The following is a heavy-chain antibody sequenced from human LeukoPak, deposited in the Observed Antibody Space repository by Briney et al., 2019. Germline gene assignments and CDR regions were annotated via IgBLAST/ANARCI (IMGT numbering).Heavy chain of an antibody. CDR3: ASNVGY. V-gene: IGHV4-4*02. CDR2: VHRGGHT. D-gene: IGHD1-26*01. CDR1: GAPITYFY. J-gene: IGHJ4*02. Sequence: SETLSLTCAVSGAPITYFYSWVRQPPGKGLEWIGEVHRGGHTNYNPSLEGRVTMSVDKSKNQMSLQLTSVTVADTAVYYCASNVGYWGQGTLVTVSS.